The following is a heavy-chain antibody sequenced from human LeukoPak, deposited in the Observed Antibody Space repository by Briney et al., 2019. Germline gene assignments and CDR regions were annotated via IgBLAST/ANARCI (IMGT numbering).Heavy chain of an antibody. V-gene: IGHV1-69*13. CDR1: GGTFSSNA. Sequence: ASVKVSCKASGGTFSSNAISWVRQAPGQGLEWMGGIIPIFGTANYAQKFQGRVTITADESTSTAYMELSSLRSEDTAVYYCARDRVVDYYDSSVVYFDYWGQGTLVTVSS. CDR2: IIPIFGTA. CDR3: ARDRVVDYYDSSVVYFDY. D-gene: IGHD3-22*01. J-gene: IGHJ4*02.